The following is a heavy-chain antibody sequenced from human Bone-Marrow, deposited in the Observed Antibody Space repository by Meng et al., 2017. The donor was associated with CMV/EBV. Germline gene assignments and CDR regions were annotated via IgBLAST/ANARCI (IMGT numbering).Heavy chain of an antibody. V-gene: IGHV4-34*01. CDR2: INHSGST. Sequence: SETLSLTCAVYVGSFSGYYWTWIRQPPGKGLEWIGQINHSGSTDYNPSLKSRVTISVDTSKNQFSLKLSSVTAADTAVYYCARSKRIAARWDWGQGTLVTVSS. CDR3: ARSKRIAARWD. D-gene: IGHD6-6*01. CDR1: VGSFSGYY. J-gene: IGHJ1*01.